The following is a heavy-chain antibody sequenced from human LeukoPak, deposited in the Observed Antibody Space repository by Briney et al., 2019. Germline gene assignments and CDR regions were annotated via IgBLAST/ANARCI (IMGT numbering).Heavy chain of an antibody. CDR2: ISTTSSYI. J-gene: IGHJ5*02. V-gene: IGHV3-21*01. CDR1: GFTFSDYS. CDR3: ARDYGGNSDNWFDP. Sequence: PGGSLRLSCAASGFTFSDYSMNWVRQAPGKGLEWVSSISTTSSYIYYADSVKGRFTISRDNAKNSLYLQMNSLRAEDTAVYYCARDYGGNSDNWFDPWGQGTLVTVSS. D-gene: IGHD4-23*01.